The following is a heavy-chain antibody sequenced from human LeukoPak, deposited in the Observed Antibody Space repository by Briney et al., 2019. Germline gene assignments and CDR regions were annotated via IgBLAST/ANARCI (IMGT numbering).Heavy chain of an antibody. J-gene: IGHJ2*01. Sequence: PSETLSLTCSVSGASVTSYHWAWTPRPAGKGLEEVGRGQFRISTSFSPSLSSRVAIPLETSKNQVSLLLNSGSAADTALYDCSRDERIRLDGGGYRYWGRGVRVTVSS. CDR3: SRDERIRLDGGGYRY. V-gene: IGHV4-4*07. CDR2: GQFRIST. D-gene: IGHD3-16*02. CDR1: GASVTSYH.